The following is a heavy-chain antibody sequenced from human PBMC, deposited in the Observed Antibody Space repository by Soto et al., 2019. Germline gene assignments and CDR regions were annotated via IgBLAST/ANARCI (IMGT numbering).Heavy chain of an antibody. CDR3: ATVHSTSRSFDY. CDR2: TGLNGRTT. D-gene: IGHD2-2*01. J-gene: IGHJ4*02. V-gene: IGHV3-23*01. CDR1: GFTFSMSA. Sequence: LRLSCAASGFTFSMSAMSWVRQAPGRGLEWVSTTGLNGRTTYYADSVKGRFTVSRDNSKNTLHLQMNSLRAEDTAVYYCATVHSTSRSFDYWGQGTLVTVSS.